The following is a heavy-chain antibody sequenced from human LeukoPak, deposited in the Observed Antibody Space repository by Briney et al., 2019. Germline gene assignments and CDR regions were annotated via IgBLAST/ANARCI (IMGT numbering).Heavy chain of an antibody. CDR1: GFTFSSFD. Sequence: GGSLRLSCAASGFTFSSFDMHWVCQPTGQGLEWVSTIGTASDTYYPGSVEGRFTLSRDNAKNSLYLQMNSLTAGDTAVYYCARGPPRGKYYYMDVWGKGTTVTVSS. CDR2: IGTASDT. CDR3: ARGPPRGKYYYMDV. V-gene: IGHV3-13*01. D-gene: IGHD1-1*01. J-gene: IGHJ6*03.